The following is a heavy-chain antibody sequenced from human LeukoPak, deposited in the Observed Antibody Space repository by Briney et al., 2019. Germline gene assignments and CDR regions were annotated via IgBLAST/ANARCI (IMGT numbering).Heavy chain of an antibody. Sequence: PGGSLRLSCVASGLIFSSHALSWVRQAPGKGLEWVSVISGGGESTHYADSVKGRFTISRDNAKNSLYLQMNSLRAEDTAVYYCARERGTYYYDSSGYVWGQGTLVTVSS. D-gene: IGHD3-22*01. J-gene: IGHJ4*02. CDR3: ARERGTYYYDSSGYV. V-gene: IGHV3-23*01. CDR1: GLIFSSHA. CDR2: ISGGGEST.